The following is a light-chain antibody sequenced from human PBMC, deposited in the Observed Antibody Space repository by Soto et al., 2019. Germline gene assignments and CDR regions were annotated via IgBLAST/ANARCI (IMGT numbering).Light chain of an antibody. CDR2: GAS. V-gene: IGKV3-15*01. CDR1: QSVSSN. J-gene: IGKJ5*01. CDR3: QQYNKWPPIT. Sequence: IPMPQSPATLAVSPGERATLACRASQSVSSNLAWYQQKPGQATRLLIYGASTRANGVPARFSGSGSGTEFTLTISSLQSEDFAVYYCQQYNKWPPITFGQGTRLEIK.